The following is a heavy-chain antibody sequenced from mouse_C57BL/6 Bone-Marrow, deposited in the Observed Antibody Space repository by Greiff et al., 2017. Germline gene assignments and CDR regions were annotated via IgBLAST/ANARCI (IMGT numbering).Heavy chain of an antibody. Sequence: VKLVESGAELVKPGASVKISCKASGYAFSSYWMNWVKQRPGKGLAWIGQIYPGDGDTNYNGKFKGKATLTADKSSSTAYMQLSSLTSEDSAVYFCAREDSSGYGNYWGQGTTLTVSS. CDR1: GYAFSSYW. CDR2: IYPGDGDT. J-gene: IGHJ2*01. V-gene: IGHV1-80*01. CDR3: AREDSSGYGNY. D-gene: IGHD3-2*02.